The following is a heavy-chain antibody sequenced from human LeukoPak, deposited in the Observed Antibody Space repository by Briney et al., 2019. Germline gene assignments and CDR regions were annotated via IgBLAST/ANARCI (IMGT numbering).Heavy chain of an antibody. J-gene: IGHJ5*02. CDR3: ARGDYGSGSNYRFDP. Sequence: SETLSLTCTVSGGSISSYYWSWIRQPPGKGLEWIGYIYYSGSTNYNPSLKSRVTISVDTSKNQFSLKLSSVTAADTAVYYCARGDYGSGSNYRFDPWGQGTLVTVSS. V-gene: IGHV4-59*01. D-gene: IGHD3-10*01. CDR2: IYYSGST. CDR1: GGSISSYY.